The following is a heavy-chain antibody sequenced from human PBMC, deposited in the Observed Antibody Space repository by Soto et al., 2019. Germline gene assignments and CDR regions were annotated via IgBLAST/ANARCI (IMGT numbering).Heavy chain of an antibody. CDR3: AIHWPMDV. CDR2: IYYSGST. CDR1: GGSISSYY. J-gene: IGHJ6*03. V-gene: IGHV4-59*01. Sequence: PSETLSLTCTVSGGSISSYYWSWIRQPPGKGLEWIGYIYYSGSTNYNPSLKSRVTISVDTSKNQFSLKLSSVTAADTAVYYCAIHWPMDVWGKGTTVPVSS. D-gene: IGHD1-1*01.